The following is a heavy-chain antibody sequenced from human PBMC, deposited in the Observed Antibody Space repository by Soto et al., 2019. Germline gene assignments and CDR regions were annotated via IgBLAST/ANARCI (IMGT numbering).Heavy chain of an antibody. CDR1: GYSFSTYW. V-gene: IGHV5-51*01. D-gene: IGHD1-26*01. J-gene: IGHJ4*02. CDR3: ARRSGTYYSFAY. Sequence: GESLKISCEGSGYSFSTYWIAWVRQMPGKGLEWMGITHPGDSDTLYSPSFQGQITISADNSISTAYLQWNSLKASDTAMYFCARRSGTYYSFAYWGQGTLVTVSS. CDR2: THPGDSDT.